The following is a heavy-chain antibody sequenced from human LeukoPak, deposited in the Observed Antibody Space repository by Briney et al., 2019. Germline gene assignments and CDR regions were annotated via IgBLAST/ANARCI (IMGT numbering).Heavy chain of an antibody. CDR1: GLTFSRYE. Sequence: GGSLRLSCTASGLTFSRYEMNWVRQAPGKGLQWISYISSGRGRTIYYPESVKGRFTISRDNAKNLLYLQMTSLRAEDTAVYYCATHPLVTATPDTGPDSRKDYWGQGTLVTVSS. J-gene: IGHJ4*02. D-gene: IGHD2-21*02. V-gene: IGHV3-48*03. CDR2: ISSGRGRTI. CDR3: ATHPLVTATPDTGPDSRKDY.